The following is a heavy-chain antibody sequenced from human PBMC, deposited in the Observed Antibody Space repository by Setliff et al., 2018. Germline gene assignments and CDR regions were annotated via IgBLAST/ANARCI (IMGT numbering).Heavy chain of an antibody. CDR1: GVSVSRHY. CDR2: IYTGGST. J-gene: IGHJ5*02. V-gene: IGHV4-4*08. Sequence: SETLSLTCIVSGVSVSRHYWSWIRQPPGKTLEWIGYIYTGGSTTYNPSLKSRVTLSLDTSKNHLSLNLTSVTAADTAVYYCARDVWGAGTGWFDPWGPGILVTVSS. D-gene: IGHD1-1*01. CDR3: ARDVWGAGTGWFDP.